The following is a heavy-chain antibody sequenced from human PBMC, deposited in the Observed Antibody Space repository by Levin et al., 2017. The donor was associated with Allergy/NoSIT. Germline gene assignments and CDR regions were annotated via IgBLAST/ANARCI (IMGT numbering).Heavy chain of an antibody. CDR3: AKGSAMADY. CDR2: ITGGTTT. J-gene: IGHJ4*02. Sequence: GGSLRLSCKVSGFTFRSSAMSWVRQAPGKGLEWVAGITGGTTTYYAESVKGRFTISRDSSSDTLFLHMNSLRVEDTALYYCAKGSAMADYWGQGTLVTVSS. V-gene: IGHV3-23*01. D-gene: IGHD2-2*01. CDR1: GFTFRSSA.